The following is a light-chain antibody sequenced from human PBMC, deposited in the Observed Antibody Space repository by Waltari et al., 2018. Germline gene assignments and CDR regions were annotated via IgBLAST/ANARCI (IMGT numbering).Light chain of an antibody. CDR1: GSDVGGYTY. J-gene: IGLJ1*01. CDR3: SSYGGNNNLAV. CDR2: EVS. Sequence: QSALTQPPSASGSPGQSVNISCTGTGSDVGGYTYVYWYQLHPGKAPKLIIYEVSKRPSGVPDRFSGSKSGNTASLTVSGLRTEDEADYYCSSYGGNNNLAVFGTGTKVIVL. V-gene: IGLV2-8*01.